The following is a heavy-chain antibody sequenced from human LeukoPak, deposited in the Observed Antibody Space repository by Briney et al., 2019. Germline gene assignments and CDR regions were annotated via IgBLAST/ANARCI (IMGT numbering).Heavy chain of an antibody. V-gene: IGHV3-7*01. CDR3: ARGIRYSSSSSVYFDY. D-gene: IGHD6-6*01. CDR2: IKQDGSEK. Sequence: GGSLRPSCAASGFTFSSYWMSWVRQAPGKGLEWVANIKQDGSEKYYVDSVKGRFTISRDNAKNSLYLQMNSLRAEDTAVYYCARGIRYSSSSSVYFDYWGQGTLVTVSS. J-gene: IGHJ4*02. CDR1: GFTFSSYW.